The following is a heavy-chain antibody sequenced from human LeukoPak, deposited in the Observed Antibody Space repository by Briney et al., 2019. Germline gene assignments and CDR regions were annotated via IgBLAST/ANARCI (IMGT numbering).Heavy chain of an antibody. CDR3: ASGPYYYDSSGVFDY. Sequence: AVKVSCMASGGTFSSYAISWVRQAPGQGLEWMGRIIPILGIANYAQKFQGRVTITADKSTSTACMELSSLRSEDTAVYYCASGPYYYDSSGVFDYWGQGTVAPVTS. J-gene: IGHJ4*02. V-gene: IGHV1-69*04. CDR2: IIPILGIA. D-gene: IGHD3-22*01. CDR1: GGTFSSYA.